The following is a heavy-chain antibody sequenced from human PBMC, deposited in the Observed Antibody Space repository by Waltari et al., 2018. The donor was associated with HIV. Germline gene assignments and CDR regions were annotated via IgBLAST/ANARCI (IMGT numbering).Heavy chain of an antibody. D-gene: IGHD2-8*01. CDR2: ISYDGSNK. CDR3: AKEVMVYAGGYGMDV. CDR1: GFTFSSYG. V-gene: IGHV3-30*18. J-gene: IGHJ6*02. Sequence: QVQLVESGGGVVQPGRSLRLSCAASGFTFSSYGMHWVRQAPGKGLEWVAVISYDGSNKYYADSVKGRFTISRDNSKNTLYLQMNSLRAEDTAVYYCAKEVMVYAGGYGMDVWGQGTTVTVSS.